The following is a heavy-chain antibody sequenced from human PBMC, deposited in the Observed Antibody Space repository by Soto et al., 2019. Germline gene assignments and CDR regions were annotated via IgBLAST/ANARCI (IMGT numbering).Heavy chain of an antibody. CDR2: IYYSGSA. V-gene: IGHV4-30-4*01. Sequence: SETLSLTCTVSGGSISSGDYYWSWIRQPPGKGLEWIGNIYYSGSAFYTPSLSSRVSMSIDTSRNQFSLKLSSVTAADTAIYYCARRPTDGNEYKHWFGPWGQGTLVTVSS. CDR1: GGSISSGDYY. CDR3: ARRPTDGNEYKHWFGP. D-gene: IGHD1-20*01. J-gene: IGHJ5*02.